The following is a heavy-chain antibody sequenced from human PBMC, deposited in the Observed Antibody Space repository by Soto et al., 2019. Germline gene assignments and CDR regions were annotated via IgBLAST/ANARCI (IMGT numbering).Heavy chain of an antibody. CDR3: TKGGSSGYFDPSSGYSTPDH. D-gene: IGHD3-3*01. Sequence: EVRLFESGGGLVEPGESLRLSCAASGFIFKDFAMSWVRQAPGKGLEWVSTITTSDDITYSADSVRGRFTISRDNSANTLFLQMSSLRGDDTATYYCTKGGSSGYFDPSSGYSTPDHWGQGTLVTVSS. V-gene: IGHV3-23*01. CDR2: ITTSDDIT. CDR1: GFIFKDFA. J-gene: IGHJ5*02.